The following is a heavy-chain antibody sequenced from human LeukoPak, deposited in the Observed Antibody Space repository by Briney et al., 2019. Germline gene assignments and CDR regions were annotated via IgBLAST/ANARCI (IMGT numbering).Heavy chain of an antibody. Sequence: PVASVKVSCKASGYTFTGYYMHWVRQAPGQGLEWMGWINPNSGGTNYAQKFQGRVTMTRDTSISTAYMELSRLRSDDTAVYYCARGAVGATRAGAFDIWGQGTMVTVSS. CDR3: ARGAVGATRAGAFDI. D-gene: IGHD1-26*01. J-gene: IGHJ3*02. V-gene: IGHV1-2*02. CDR2: INPNSGGT. CDR1: GYTFTGYY.